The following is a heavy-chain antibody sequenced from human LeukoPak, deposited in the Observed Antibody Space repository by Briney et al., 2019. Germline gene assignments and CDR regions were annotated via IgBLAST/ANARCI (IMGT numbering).Heavy chain of an antibody. V-gene: IGHV4-59*01. CDR2: IYYSGST. J-gene: IGHJ6*03. Sequence: SETLSLTCTVSGGSISDYYWNWIRQPPGKGLEWIGYIYYSGSTTYNPSLKSRVTMSVDTAKNQFSLTVRSVTAAGTAVYYCARGDFCSKSNCYLRPMDVWGKGTTVTVSS. D-gene: IGHD3-3*01. CDR3: ARGDFCSKSNCYLRPMDV. CDR1: GGSISDYY.